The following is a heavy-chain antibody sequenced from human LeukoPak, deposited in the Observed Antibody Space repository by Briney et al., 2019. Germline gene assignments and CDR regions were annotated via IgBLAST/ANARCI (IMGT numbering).Heavy chain of an antibody. D-gene: IGHD5-24*01. V-gene: IGHV1-8*01. J-gene: IGHJ4*02. Sequence: ASVKVSCKASGYTFTSYDINWVRQAPGQGLEWMGWMNRNSGNTGYAQKFQGRVTITADESTSTAYMELSSLRSEDTAVYYCARVREMATLDFDYWGQGTLVTVSS. CDR3: ARVREMATLDFDY. CDR2: MNRNSGNT. CDR1: GYTFTSYD.